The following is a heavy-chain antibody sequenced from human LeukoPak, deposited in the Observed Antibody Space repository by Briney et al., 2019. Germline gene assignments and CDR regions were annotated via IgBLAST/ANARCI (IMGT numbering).Heavy chain of an antibody. J-gene: IGHJ4*02. CDR2: IYHSGST. V-gene: IGHV4-38-2*02. D-gene: IGHD3-3*01. CDR1: AYSISSGYY. CDR3: ARGETYYDFWSGYSGTCYFDY. Sequence: SETLSLTCTVSAYSISSGYYWGWIRQPPRKGLECIGTIYHSGSTYYNPSLKSRVTISVDTSKNQFSLKLSSVTAADTALYYCARGETYYDFWSGYSGTCYFDYWGQGTLVTVSS.